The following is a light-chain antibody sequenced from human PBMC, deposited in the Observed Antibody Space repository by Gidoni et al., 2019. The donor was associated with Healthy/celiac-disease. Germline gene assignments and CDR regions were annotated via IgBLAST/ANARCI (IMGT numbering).Light chain of an antibody. J-gene: IGKJ3*01. V-gene: IGKV1-39*01. CDR1: QSISSY. CDR3: QQSYSTPFT. CDR2: AAS. Sequence: DIQMTQSPSSLSASIGDRVTIPCRASQSISSYLNLYQQKPGKAPKILIYAASSLQSGVPSRFSGSGSGTDFTLTISSLQPEDFATYYCQQSYSTPFTFGPGTKVDIK.